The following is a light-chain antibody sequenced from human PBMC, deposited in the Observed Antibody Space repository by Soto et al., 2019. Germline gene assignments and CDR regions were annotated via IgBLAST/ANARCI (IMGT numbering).Light chain of an antibody. Sequence: QSALTQPASVSGSPGQSITISCTGTSSDVGTYNSVSWYQQHPGKAPEIMIYEVTHRPSGVSDRFSGSKSGNTASLTISGLQTGDEADYYCSSYTSSSTYVFGTGTKLTVL. CDR1: SSDVGTYNS. CDR3: SSYTSSSTYV. CDR2: EVT. J-gene: IGLJ1*01. V-gene: IGLV2-14*01.